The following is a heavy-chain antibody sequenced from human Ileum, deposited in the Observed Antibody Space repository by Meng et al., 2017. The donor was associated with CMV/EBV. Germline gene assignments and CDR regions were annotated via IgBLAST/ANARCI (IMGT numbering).Heavy chain of an antibody. D-gene: IGHD1-1*01. V-gene: IGHV2-5*02. Sequence: FALTTSGVGLGWVRQPPGKALASLALIYWDDDKRYTPSLSHRLTITKDTSKNQVVLTMTNMDPADTATYYCAHRLPFNINWDVGRFGPWGQGILVTVSS. CDR1: FALTTSGVG. J-gene: IGHJ5*02. CDR3: AHRLPFNINWDVGRFGP. CDR2: IYWDDDK.